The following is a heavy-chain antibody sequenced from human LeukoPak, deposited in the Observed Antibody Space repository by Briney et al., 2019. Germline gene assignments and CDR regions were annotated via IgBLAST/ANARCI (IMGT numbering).Heavy chain of an antibody. CDR1: GFTFSSHS. V-gene: IGHV3-23*01. Sequence: GGSLRLSCAASGFTFSSHSMAWVRQAPGKGLEWVSAIRGSGDTALYADSVKGRFTISRDNFKNIVYLEMNSLRAEDTAVYYCAKSGALKWAYWGQGTLVTVSS. CDR2: IRGSGDTA. CDR3: AKSGALKWAY. D-gene: IGHD2-8*01. J-gene: IGHJ4*02.